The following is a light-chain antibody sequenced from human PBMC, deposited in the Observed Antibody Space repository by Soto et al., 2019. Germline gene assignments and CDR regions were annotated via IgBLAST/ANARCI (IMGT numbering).Light chain of an antibody. V-gene: IGLV2-14*03. Sequence: QSALTQPASVSGSPGQSITISCTGTSSDVGGYTYVSWYQQHPGKAPKLMIYDVSNRPSGVSNRFSGSKSGNTASLTISGLQAEDESDYYCSSYTRSSTLYVFGTGTKVTVL. J-gene: IGLJ1*01. CDR2: DVS. CDR3: SSYTRSSTLYV. CDR1: SSDVGGYTY.